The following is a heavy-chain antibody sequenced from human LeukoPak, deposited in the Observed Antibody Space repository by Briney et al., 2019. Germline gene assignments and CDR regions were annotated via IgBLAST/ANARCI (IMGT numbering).Heavy chain of an antibody. V-gene: IGHV4-34*01. Sequence: GSLRLSCAASEFSVGSNYMTWVRQPPGKGLEWIGEINHSGSTNYNPSLKSRVTISVDTSKNHFSLKLSSVTAADTALYYCARGRNTMVRGAIGAETRYYYSYYMDVWGKGTTVTVSS. CDR1: EFSVGSNY. CDR3: ARGRNTMVRGAIGAETRYYYSYYMDV. CDR2: INHSGST. D-gene: IGHD3-10*01. J-gene: IGHJ6*03.